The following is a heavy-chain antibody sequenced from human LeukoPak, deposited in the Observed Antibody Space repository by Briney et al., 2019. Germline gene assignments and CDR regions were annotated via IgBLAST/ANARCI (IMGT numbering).Heavy chain of an antibody. V-gene: IGHV1-2*02. CDR2: INPNSGGT. J-gene: IGHJ4*02. D-gene: IGHD4-17*01. Sequence: WMGWINPNSGGTTYAQKFQGRVTMTRDTSISTAYMELSRLRSDDTAVYYCARGGTYGGFDYWGQGTLVTVSS. CDR3: ARGGTYGGFDY.